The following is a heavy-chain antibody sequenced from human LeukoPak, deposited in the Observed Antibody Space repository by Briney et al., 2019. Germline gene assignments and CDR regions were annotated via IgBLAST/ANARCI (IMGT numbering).Heavy chain of an antibody. V-gene: IGHV3-23*01. CDR3: ARPRGVGAVYYFDY. CDR1: KFTFSSYA. Sequence: GGSLRLSCAASKFTFSSYAMSWVRQAPGKGLEWVSSISAGGGNTYHADSVKGRFTISRDSSRNTVYLQMNRLRAEDTAVYYCARPRGVGAVYYFDYWGQGTLVTVSS. D-gene: IGHD1-26*01. CDR2: ISAGGGNT. J-gene: IGHJ4*02.